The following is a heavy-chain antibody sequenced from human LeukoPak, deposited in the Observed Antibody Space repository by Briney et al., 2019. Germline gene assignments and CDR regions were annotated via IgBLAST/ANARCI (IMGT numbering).Heavy chain of an antibody. J-gene: IGHJ6*02. CDR2: ISGSGGST. D-gene: IGHD2-21*01. CDR3: AKTNTSVVAPYYYGMDV. Sequence: GGSLRLSCPASGFTFSPYAMTWVRQAPVKGLEWVSGISGSGGSTYYADSVKGRFTISRDNSKKTLYLQMNSLRAEDTAVYYCAKTNTSVVAPYYYGMDVWGQGTTVTVSS. V-gene: IGHV3-23*01. CDR1: GFTFSPYA.